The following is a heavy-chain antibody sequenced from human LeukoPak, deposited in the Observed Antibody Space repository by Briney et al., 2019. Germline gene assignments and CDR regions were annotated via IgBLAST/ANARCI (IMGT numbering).Heavy chain of an antibody. CDR2: IKSKNVGETT. V-gene: IGHV3-15*01. D-gene: IGHD4-23*01. Sequence: GGSLRLSCVVSGLTFDNAWMSWVRQAPGKGLEWVGHIKSKNVGETTEYAAPVQGRFTISRDDSKNTVYLQMSNLKTEDTAVYYCTTGPGNSGYWGQGTPVTVSS. CDR3: TTGPGNSGY. CDR1: GLTFDNAW. J-gene: IGHJ4*02.